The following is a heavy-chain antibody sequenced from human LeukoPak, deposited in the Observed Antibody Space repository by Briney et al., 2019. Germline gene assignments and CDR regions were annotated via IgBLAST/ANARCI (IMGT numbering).Heavy chain of an antibody. CDR1: GGSISSYY. Sequence: PSETLSLTCTVSGGSISSYYWSWIRQPPGKGLEWIGYIYTSGSTNYNPSLKSRVTISVDTSKNQFSLKLSSVTAADTAVYYCARHCSSTSCYRGFDYWGQGTMVTVSS. V-gene: IGHV4-4*09. J-gene: IGHJ3*01. D-gene: IGHD2-2*01. CDR3: ARHCSSTSCYRGFDY. CDR2: IYTSGST.